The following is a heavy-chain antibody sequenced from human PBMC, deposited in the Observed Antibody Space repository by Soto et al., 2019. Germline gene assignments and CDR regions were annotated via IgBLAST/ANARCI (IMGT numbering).Heavy chain of an antibody. CDR2: VSGSGASV. J-gene: IGHJ4*02. CDR1: GFIFSSHA. D-gene: IGHD6-13*01. CDR3: ARDMYSSSWYVPIDY. Sequence: EVQLLESGGGFVKPGGSLRLSCEGSGFIFSSHAMSWVRQAPGKGLEWVSSVSGSGASVHLPDFLKGRFSSSRDNSKNTVYLQMNSLRAEDTAVYYCARDMYSSSWYVPIDYWGQGTLVTVSS. V-gene: IGHV3-23*01.